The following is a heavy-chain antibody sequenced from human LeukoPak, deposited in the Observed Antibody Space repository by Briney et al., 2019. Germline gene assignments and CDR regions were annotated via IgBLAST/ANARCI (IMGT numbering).Heavy chain of an antibody. CDR3: ARGGVGATGYYYYGMDV. V-gene: IGHV1-69*04. CDR1: GGTFSSYA. CDR2: IISILGIA. D-gene: IGHD1-26*01. Sequence: SVKVSCKASGGTFSSYAISWVRQAPGQGLEWMGRIISILGIANYTQKFQGRVTITADKSTSTAYMELSSLRSEDTAVYYCARGGVGATGYYYYGMDVWGQGTTVTVSS. J-gene: IGHJ6*02.